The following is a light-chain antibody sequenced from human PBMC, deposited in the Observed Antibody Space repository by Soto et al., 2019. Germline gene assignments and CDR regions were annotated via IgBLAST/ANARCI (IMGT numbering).Light chain of an antibody. CDR1: QSVRNY. J-gene: IGKJ1*01. CDR2: DAS. V-gene: IGKV3-11*01. Sequence: EIVLTQSPATLSLSPGERATLSCRASQSVRNYLSWYQQKPGQAPRLLIYDASTRATGIPGRFSGSGSGTDFTLTISSLEPEDFAVYYCQQRKTWPWTFGQGTRVEIK. CDR3: QQRKTWPWT.